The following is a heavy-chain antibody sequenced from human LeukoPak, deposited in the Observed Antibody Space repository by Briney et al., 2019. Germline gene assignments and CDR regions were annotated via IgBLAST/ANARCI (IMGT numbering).Heavy chain of an antibody. J-gene: IGHJ5*02. CDR2: ISGSGGST. Sequence: PGGSLRLSCAASGFTFSSYAMSWVRQAPGKGLEWFSAISGSGGSTYYADSVKGRFTISRDNSKNTLYLQMNSLRAEDTAVYYCAKALSGDYEHWFDPWGQGTLVTVSS. CDR1: GFTFSSYA. CDR3: AKALSGDYEHWFDP. V-gene: IGHV3-23*01. D-gene: IGHD4-17*01.